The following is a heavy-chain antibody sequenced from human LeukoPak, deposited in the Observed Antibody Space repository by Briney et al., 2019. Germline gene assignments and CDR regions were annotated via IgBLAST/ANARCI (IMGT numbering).Heavy chain of an antibody. Sequence: GGSLRLSCAASGFTFSSYGMSWVRQAPGKGLEWVSAISGSGGSTYYADSVKGRFTISRDNSKNTLYLQMNSLRVEDTAVYYCAKRGAYGSGSYYAPFGDDSMDVWGKGTTVTISS. CDR2: ISGSGGST. CDR3: AKRGAYGSGSYYAPFGDDSMDV. J-gene: IGHJ6*03. CDR1: GFTFSSYG. V-gene: IGHV3-23*01. D-gene: IGHD3-10*01.